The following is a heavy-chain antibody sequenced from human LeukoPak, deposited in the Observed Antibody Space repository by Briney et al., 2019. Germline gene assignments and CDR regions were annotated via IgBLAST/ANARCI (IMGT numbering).Heavy chain of an antibody. CDR3: ARDSGTYYYYYMDV. CDR1: GFTFSNYW. J-gene: IGHJ6*03. CDR2: INTDGSTT. V-gene: IGHV3-74*01. Sequence: PGGSLRLSCVASGFTFSNYWMYLVRQAPGKGLVWVSRINTDGSTTSYADSVKGRFTISRDNAKNTLYLQMNSLRAEDTAVYYCARDSGTYYYYYMDVWGKGTTVTVSS. D-gene: IGHD1-26*01.